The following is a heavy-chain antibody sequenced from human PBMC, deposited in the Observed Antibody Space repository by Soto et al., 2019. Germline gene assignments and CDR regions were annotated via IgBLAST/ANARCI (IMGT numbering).Heavy chain of an antibody. CDR2: ISHDGNNK. Sequence: QVQLVESGGGVVQPGRSLRLSCAASGFTFSNYGMHWVRQAPGKGLEWVSVISHDGNNKYYGDSVKGRFTISRDNSKNTLYLQMNSLRAEDTAVYYCAKEWSRYCSSGSCYRFDSWGQGTLVTVSS. D-gene: IGHD2-15*01. V-gene: IGHV3-30*18. J-gene: IGHJ4*02. CDR1: GFTFSNYG. CDR3: AKEWSRYCSSGSCYRFDS.